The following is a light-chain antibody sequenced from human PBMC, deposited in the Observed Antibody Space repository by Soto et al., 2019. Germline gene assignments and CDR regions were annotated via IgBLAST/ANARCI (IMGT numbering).Light chain of an antibody. CDR1: QSVSSSY. J-gene: IGKJ1*01. V-gene: IGKV3-20*01. CDR3: QQYGSSGT. CDR2: GAS. Sequence: EIVLTQSPGTLSLSPGERPTLSCRASQSVSSSYLAWYQQKPGQAPRLLIYGASSRATGIPDRFSGSGSGTDFTLTISSLEPEDFAVYYCQQYGSSGTFGQGTKVDIK.